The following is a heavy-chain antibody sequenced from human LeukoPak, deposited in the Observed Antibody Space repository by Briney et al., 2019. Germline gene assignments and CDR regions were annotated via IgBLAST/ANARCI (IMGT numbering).Heavy chain of an antibody. J-gene: IGHJ3*02. CDR3: ARETGIRATPNSCHDAFDI. Sequence: PGRSLRLSCAASGFTFSSYGMHWLRQAPGKGLEWLTIIWYDGSNEYYVDSVRGRFTISRDNSKNTLYLQMNSLRAEDTAVYYCARETGIRATPNSCHDAFDIWGQGTMVTVSS. D-gene: IGHD2-15*01. CDR2: IWYDGSNE. V-gene: IGHV3-33*01. CDR1: GFTFSSYG.